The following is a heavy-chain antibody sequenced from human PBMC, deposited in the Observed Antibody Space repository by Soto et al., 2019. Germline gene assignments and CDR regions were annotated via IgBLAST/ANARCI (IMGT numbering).Heavy chain of an antibody. J-gene: IGHJ2*01. V-gene: IGHV4-31*03. CDR3: ARVLRDVLSVRYYGYFDL. CDR2: IYYIGTS. Sequence: QVQLQESGPGLVKPSQTLSLTCTVSCASISSGGYYWGWIRQHPGKGLEWIGFIYYIGTSYYNPSLESRITLSVDTSKTHFSMILTSVTAADTAAYYCARVLRDVLSVRYYGYFDLWGRGTLVPVSS. CDR1: CASISSGGYY. D-gene: IGHD3-3*01.